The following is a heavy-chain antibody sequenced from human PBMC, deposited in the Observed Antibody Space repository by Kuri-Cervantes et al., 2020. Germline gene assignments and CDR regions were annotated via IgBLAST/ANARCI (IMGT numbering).Heavy chain of an antibody. Sequence: ASVKVSCKASGYTFTSYGISWVRQAPGQGLEWMGWISAYNGNTNYAQKLQGRVTMATDTSTSTAYMELRSLRSDDTAVYYCARVGVLLWLGELSLDIWGQGTMVTVSS. CDR3: ARVGVLLWLGELSLDI. V-gene: IGHV1-18*01. D-gene: IGHD3-10*01. J-gene: IGHJ3*02. CDR2: ISAYNGNT. CDR1: GYTFTSYG.